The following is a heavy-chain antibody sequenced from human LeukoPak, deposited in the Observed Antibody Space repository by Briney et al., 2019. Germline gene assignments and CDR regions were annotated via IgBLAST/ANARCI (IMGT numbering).Heavy chain of an antibody. CDR2: ISSSGSTI. CDR3: ARRVGGIVVVPAAPVRAYYYYYYMDV. J-gene: IGHJ6*03. CDR1: GFTFSSYE. V-gene: IGHV3-48*03. Sequence: GGSLRLSCAASGFTFSSYEMNWVRQAPGKGLEWVSYISSSGSTIYYADSVKGRFTISRDNAKNSLYLQMNSLRAEDTAVYYCARRVGGIVVVPAAPVRAYYYYYYMDVWGKGTTVTVSS. D-gene: IGHD2-2*01.